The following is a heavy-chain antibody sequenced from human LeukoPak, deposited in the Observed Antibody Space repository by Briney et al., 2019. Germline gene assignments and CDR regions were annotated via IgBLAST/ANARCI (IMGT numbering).Heavy chain of an antibody. V-gene: IGHV3-74*01. J-gene: IGHJ6*02. Sequence: GGSLRLSCAASGFTFSSYWMHWVRHAPGKGLVWVARIYIDGSSTSYADSVKGRFTISRDNAKNTLYLQMNSLRAEDTAVYYCTRDSYCGDDCYLHYYYYYGMDVWGQGTTVTVSS. CDR3: TRDSYCGDDCYLHYYYYYGMDV. CDR2: IYIDGSST. D-gene: IGHD2-21*02. CDR1: GFTFSSYW.